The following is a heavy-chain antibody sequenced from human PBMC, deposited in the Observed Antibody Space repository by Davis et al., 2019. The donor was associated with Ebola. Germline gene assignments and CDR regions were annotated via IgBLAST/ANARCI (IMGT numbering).Heavy chain of an antibody. D-gene: IGHD3-10*01. CDR1: GGSFSGYY. CDR2: IYYSGST. Sequence: PSETLSLTCAVYGGSFSGYYWSWIRQHPGKGLEWIGYIYYSGSTNYNPSLKSRVTISVDTSKNQFSLKLSSVTAADTAVYYCASDPLHLSGQPGNYYYYGMDVWGQGTTVTVSS. CDR3: ASDPLHLSGQPGNYYYYGMDV. J-gene: IGHJ6*02. V-gene: IGHV4-59*01.